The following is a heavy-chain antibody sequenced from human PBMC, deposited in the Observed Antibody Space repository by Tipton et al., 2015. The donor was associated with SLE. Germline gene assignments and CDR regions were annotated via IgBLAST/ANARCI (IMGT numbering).Heavy chain of an antibody. CDR1: GGSISSSGYY. D-gene: IGHD1-26*01. Sequence: TLSLTCTVSGGSISSSGYYWAWIRQPPGKGLEWIGSISYSGSTYYNPSLKSRVTISVDTSKNQFSLKLSSVTAADTAVYYCARSLSRKWTLDRWGQGTLVTVSS. CDR2: ISYSGST. CDR3: ARSLSRKWTLDR. J-gene: IGHJ5*02. V-gene: IGHV4-39*07.